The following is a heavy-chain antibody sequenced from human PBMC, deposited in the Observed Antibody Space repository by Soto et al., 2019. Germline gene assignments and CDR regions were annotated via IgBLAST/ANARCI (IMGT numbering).Heavy chain of an antibody. CDR2: IWYDGSNK. CDR1: GFTFSSYG. CDR3: ARSFFTLEGPMVPEGFDY. V-gene: IGHV3-33*01. D-gene: IGHD3-10*01. Sequence: AGGSLRLSCAASGFTFSSYGMHWVRQAPGKGLEWVAVIWYDGSNKYYADSVKGRFTISRDNSKNTLYLQMNSLRAEDTAVYYCARSFFTLEGPMVPEGFDYWGQGTLVTVSS. J-gene: IGHJ4*02.